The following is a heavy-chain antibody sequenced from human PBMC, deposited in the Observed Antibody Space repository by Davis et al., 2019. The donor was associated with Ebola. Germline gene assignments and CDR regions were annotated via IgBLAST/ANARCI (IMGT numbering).Heavy chain of an antibody. CDR2: IRQEGSEK. CDR1: GFTFSSYW. Sequence: GRSLRPSCEVPGFTFSSYWMSCVRQPPGKGLEWVANIRQEGSEKQHVDSVKGRFTITRDNAKNSLYLQMNSLRVEDTGVYYCARFSRGELENYWGQGTLVTVSS. CDR3: ARFSRGELENY. D-gene: IGHD3-10*01. J-gene: IGHJ4*02. V-gene: IGHV3-7*01.